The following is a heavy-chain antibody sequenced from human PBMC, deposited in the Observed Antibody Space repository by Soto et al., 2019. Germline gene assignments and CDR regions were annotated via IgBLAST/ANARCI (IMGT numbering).Heavy chain of an antibody. J-gene: IGHJ3*01. D-gene: IGHD1-26*01. V-gene: IGHV3-23*01. Sequence: GGSLRLSCAVSGFTVSNNYMDWVRQAPGKGLEWISRISGSAVSTYYADSVKGRFTISRDNTNNTLYLEMSSLRGEDTAVYYCAKPQSGSYYAAFAVWGQGTTVTVSS. CDR1: GFTVSNNY. CDR3: AKPQSGSYYAAFAV. CDR2: ISGSAVST.